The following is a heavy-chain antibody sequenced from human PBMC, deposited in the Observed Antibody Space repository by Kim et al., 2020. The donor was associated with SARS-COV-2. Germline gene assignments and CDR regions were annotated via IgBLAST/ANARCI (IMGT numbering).Heavy chain of an antibody. D-gene: IGHD4-4*01. Sequence: NYNPSLKSRVTMSVDTSKNQFSLRLNSVTAADAAVYYCARRYSNYWYFDLWGRGTLVTVSS. J-gene: IGHJ2*01. CDR3: ARRYSNYWYFDL. V-gene: IGHV4-59*08.